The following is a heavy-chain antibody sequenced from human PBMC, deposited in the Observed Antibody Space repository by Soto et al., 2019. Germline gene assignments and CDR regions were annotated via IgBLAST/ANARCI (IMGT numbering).Heavy chain of an antibody. CDR3: ARDSSGFLEWPTLPSDP. J-gene: IGHJ5*02. Sequence: ASVKVSCKASGYTFTGYYMHWVRQAPGQGLEWMGWINPNSGGTNYAQKFQGRVTMTRDTSISTAYMGLSRLRSDDTAVYYCARDSSGFLEWPTLPSDPWGQGTLVTVSS. V-gene: IGHV1-2*02. CDR1: GYTFTGYY. D-gene: IGHD3-3*01. CDR2: INPNSGGT.